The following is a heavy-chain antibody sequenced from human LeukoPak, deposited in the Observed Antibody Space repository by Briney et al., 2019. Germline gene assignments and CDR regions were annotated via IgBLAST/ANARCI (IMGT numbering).Heavy chain of an antibody. Sequence: SETLSVTCTVSGYSISSGYYWGWIRQPPGKGLEWIGNIYHSGSTYYNPSLKSRVTISVDTSKNQFSLRLSSVTAADTAVYYCARGRLPDYWGQGTLVTVSS. V-gene: IGHV4-38-2*02. CDR1: GYSISSGYY. CDR3: ARGRLPDY. J-gene: IGHJ4*02. D-gene: IGHD2-2*01. CDR2: IYHSGST.